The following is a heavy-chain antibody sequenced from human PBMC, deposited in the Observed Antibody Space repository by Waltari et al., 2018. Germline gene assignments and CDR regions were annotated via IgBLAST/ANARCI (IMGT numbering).Heavy chain of an antibody. Sequence: QVQLVQSGAEVKKPGSSVKVSCKASGGTFSSYAISWVRQAPGQGLEWMGGISPVLGTANYAQKFQGRVTITTDEATSTAYMELSSLRSEDTAVYYCARDCSSTSCYYGMDVWGQGTTVTVSS. J-gene: IGHJ6*02. CDR2: ISPVLGTA. CDR3: ARDCSSTSCYYGMDV. D-gene: IGHD2-2*01. CDR1: GGTFSSYA. V-gene: IGHV1-69*05.